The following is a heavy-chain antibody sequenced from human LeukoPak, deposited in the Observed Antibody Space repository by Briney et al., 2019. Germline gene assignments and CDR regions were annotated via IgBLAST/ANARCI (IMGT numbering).Heavy chain of an antibody. Sequence: PGGSLRLSCAASGFTFSSYWMSWVRQAPGKGLEWVANIKPDGRENYYLAPVKGRFTISRDNVKKSVYLQMNSLRAEDTAVYYCARGDFNANGDYVDAFDIWGHGTMVTVSS. CDR1: GFTFSSYW. J-gene: IGHJ3*02. CDR2: IKPDGREN. V-gene: IGHV3-7*01. CDR3: ARGDFNANGDYVDAFDI. D-gene: IGHD4-17*01.